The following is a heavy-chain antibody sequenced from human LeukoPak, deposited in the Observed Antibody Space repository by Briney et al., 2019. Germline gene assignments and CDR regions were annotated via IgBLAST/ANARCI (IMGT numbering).Heavy chain of an antibody. V-gene: IGHV3-74*01. CDR1: GFTFSTYW. J-gene: IGHJ4*02. Sequence: PGGSLRLSCAASGFTFSTYWMHWVRQAPGKGLVWVSRINSDESSTTYADSVKGRFTISRDNGKNTLYLQMKSLRDEDTAVYYCAKSRRAYCSGGSCFGLWDYWGQGTLVTVSS. CDR3: AKSRRAYCSGGSCFGLWDY. CDR2: INSDESST. D-gene: IGHD2-15*01.